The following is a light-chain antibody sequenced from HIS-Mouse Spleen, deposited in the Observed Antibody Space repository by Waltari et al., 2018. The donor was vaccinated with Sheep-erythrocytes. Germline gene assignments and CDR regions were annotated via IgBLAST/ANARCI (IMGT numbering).Light chain of an antibody. CDR3: CSYAGSSTPWV. Sequence: QSALTQPASVSGSPGQSITISCTGTSSDVGSYNLVSWYQQHPGKAPKLMSYKGSKRASGVSNRFSGSKAGNTASLTTSGGQAEDEADYYCCSYAGSSTPWVFGGGTKLTVL. J-gene: IGLJ3*02. CDR2: KGS. CDR1: SSDVGSYNL. V-gene: IGLV2-23*01.